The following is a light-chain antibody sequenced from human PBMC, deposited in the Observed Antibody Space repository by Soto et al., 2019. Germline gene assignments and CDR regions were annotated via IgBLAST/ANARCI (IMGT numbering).Light chain of an antibody. CDR2: WAS. CDR3: QQYYSSSLT. Sequence: EIVLTQSPDTLSLSPGERATLSCRASQSIRSERLAWYQQKPGQPPRLLIYWASTRDSGVPDRFSGSGSGTDFTLTITRLQAEDVAVYYCQQYYSSSLTFGGGTKVEIK. CDR1: QSIRSER. J-gene: IGKJ4*01. V-gene: IGKV4-1*01.